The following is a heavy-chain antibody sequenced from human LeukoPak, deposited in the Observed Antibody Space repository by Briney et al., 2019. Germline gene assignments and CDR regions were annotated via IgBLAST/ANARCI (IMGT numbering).Heavy chain of an antibody. CDR3: AKDIIRDYGSGITFDY. Sequence: GGSLRLSCAAFGFTFSSYAMHWVRQAPGKGLEWVSAISGSGGSTYYADSVKGRFTISRDNSKNTLYLQMNSLRAEDTAVYYCAKDIIRDYGSGITFDYWGQGTLVTVSS. V-gene: IGHV3-23*01. CDR2: ISGSGGST. D-gene: IGHD3-10*01. J-gene: IGHJ4*02. CDR1: GFTFSSYA.